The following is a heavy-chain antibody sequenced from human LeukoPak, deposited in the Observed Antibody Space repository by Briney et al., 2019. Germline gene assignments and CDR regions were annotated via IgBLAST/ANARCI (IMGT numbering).Heavy chain of an antibody. J-gene: IGHJ4*02. CDR3: ARVQYMFTMVRGAELYFDY. V-gene: IGHV1-2*02. D-gene: IGHD3-10*01. CDR1: GYTFTGYY. CDR2: INPNSGGT. Sequence: ASVKVSCKASGYTFTGYYMHWVRQAPGQGLEWMGWINPNSGGTNYAQKFQGRVTMTRDTSISTAYMELRSLRSDDTAVYYCARVQYMFTMVRGAELYFDYWGQGTLVTVSS.